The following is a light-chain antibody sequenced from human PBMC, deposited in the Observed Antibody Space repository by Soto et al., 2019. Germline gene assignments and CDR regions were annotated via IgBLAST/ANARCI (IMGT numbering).Light chain of an antibody. J-gene: IGKJ4*01. CDR1: RSVGNN. CDR2: AAS. Sequence: EIVLTQSPATLSLSPGERATLSCSASRSVGNNLAWYQKKPGQAPGLLIYAASTRATGIPARFSGSGSGTDFTLTISSLEPEDFAFYYCQQHADWPLTFGGGTKVEIK. V-gene: IGKV3-11*01. CDR3: QQHADWPLT.